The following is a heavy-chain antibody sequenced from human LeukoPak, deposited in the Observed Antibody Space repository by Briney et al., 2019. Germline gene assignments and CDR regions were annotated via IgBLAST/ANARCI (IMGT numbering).Heavy chain of an antibody. J-gene: IGHJ4*02. V-gene: IGHV4-31*03. CDR3: ARSLAEYKILDY. CDR2: IYDSGST. D-gene: IGHD1-1*01. Sequence: SQTLSLTCTVSGDSISSGGYHWNWIRQRPGKGLEWIGYIYDSGSTYYNPSLKSRVTISVDTSKNQFSLKLSSVTAADTAVYYCARSLAEYKILDYWGQGTLVTVSS. CDR1: GDSISSGGYH.